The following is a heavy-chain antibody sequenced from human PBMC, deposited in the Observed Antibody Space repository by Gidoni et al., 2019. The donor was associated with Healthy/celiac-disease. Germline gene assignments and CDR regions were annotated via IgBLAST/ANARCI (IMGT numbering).Heavy chain of an antibody. V-gene: IGHV3-15*01. CDR3: TTDWSPAYYYYGMDV. Sequence: EVQLVESGGGLVQPGGSLRLSCAASGFPFSNDWMSWVRQAPGKGLEWVGRIKSKTDGGTTDYAAPVKGRFTISRDDSKNTLYLQMNSLKTEDTAVYYCTTDWSPAYYYYGMDVWGQGTTVTVSS. CDR1: GFPFSNDW. J-gene: IGHJ6*02. CDR2: IKSKTDGGTT.